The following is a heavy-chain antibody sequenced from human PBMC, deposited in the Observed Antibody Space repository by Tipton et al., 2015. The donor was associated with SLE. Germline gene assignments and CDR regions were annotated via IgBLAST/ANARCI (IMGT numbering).Heavy chain of an antibody. Sequence: QSGAAVKKPGASVKVSCKASGYTFTSYGISWVRQAPGQGLEWMGWISAYNGNTNYAQKLQGRVTMTTDTSTSTAYMELRSLSADDTAVYYCARSEFGVFIANYFDYWGQGTLVTVPS. V-gene: IGHV1-18*01. CDR3: ARSEFGVFIANYFDY. CDR2: ISAYNGNT. D-gene: IGHD3-16*02. CDR1: GYTFTSYG. J-gene: IGHJ4*02.